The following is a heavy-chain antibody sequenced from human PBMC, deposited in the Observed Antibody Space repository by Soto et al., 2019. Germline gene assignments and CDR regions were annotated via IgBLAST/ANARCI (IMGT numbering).Heavy chain of an antibody. Sequence: QVQLQESGPGLVKPSDTLSLTCAVSGYSISSSNWWGWIRQPPGKGLEWIGYIYYSGTTYYNPSLKSRVTISVDTSKNQFSLKLTSVTAVDTAVYYCASREIQGPIDYWGQGTLVTVSS. CDR3: ASREIQGPIDY. D-gene: IGHD1-26*01. CDR2: IYYSGTT. V-gene: IGHV4-28*01. CDR1: GYSISSSNW. J-gene: IGHJ4*02.